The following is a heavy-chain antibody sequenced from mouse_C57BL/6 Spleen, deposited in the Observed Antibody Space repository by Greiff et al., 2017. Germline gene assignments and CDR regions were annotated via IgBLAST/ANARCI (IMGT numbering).Heavy chain of an antibody. CDR1: GYSITSGYY. CDR2: ISYDGSN. Sequence: ESGPGLVKPSQSLSLTCSVTGYSITSGYYWNWIRQFPGNKLEWMGYISYDGSNNYNPSLKNRISITRDTSKNQFFLKLNSVTTEDTATYYCARDTTVPYWYFDVWGTGTTVTVSS. CDR3: ARDTTVPYWYFDV. J-gene: IGHJ1*03. V-gene: IGHV3-6*01. D-gene: IGHD1-1*01.